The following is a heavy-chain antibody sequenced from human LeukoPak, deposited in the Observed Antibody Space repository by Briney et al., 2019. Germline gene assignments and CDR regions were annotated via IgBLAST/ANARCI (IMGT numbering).Heavy chain of an antibody. Sequence: SETLSLTCTVSGGSISNGGYYWSWIRQHPGKGLEWIGYIYYSGSTYYNPSLKSRVTISVDTSKNQFSLKLSSVTAADTAVYYCARGRSNYYGTDVWGQGTTVTVSS. CDR2: IYYSGST. CDR3: ARGRSNYYGTDV. CDR1: GGSISNGGYY. V-gene: IGHV4-31*03. D-gene: IGHD1-26*01. J-gene: IGHJ6*02.